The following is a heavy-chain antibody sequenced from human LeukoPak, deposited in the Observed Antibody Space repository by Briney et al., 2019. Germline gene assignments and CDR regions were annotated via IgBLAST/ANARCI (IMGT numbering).Heavy chain of an antibody. V-gene: IGHV4-4*02. Sequence: SGTLSLTCAVSGGSISSSNWWSWVRQPPGKGLEWIGEIYHSGGTNYNPSLKSRVTISVDTSKNQFSLKLSSVTAADTAVYYCARDRGVRGVRNNWFDPWGQGTLVTVSS. J-gene: IGHJ5*02. D-gene: IGHD3-10*01. CDR2: IYHSGGT. CDR3: ARDRGVRGVRNNWFDP. CDR1: GGSISSSNW.